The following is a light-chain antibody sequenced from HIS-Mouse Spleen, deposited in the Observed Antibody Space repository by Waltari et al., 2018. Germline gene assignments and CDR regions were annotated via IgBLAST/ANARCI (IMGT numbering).Light chain of an antibody. CDR2: KAS. V-gene: IGKV1-5*03. Sequence: DIQMTQSPSTLSASVGDRVTITCRASQSISSWLAWYQQKPGKAPKLLIYKASSLESGVPSRFSGSGSGTEFTLTISSLQPDDFATYYCQQYNSYPWTFGQGTKEDLK. J-gene: IGKJ1*01. CDR3: QQYNSYPWT. CDR1: QSISSW.